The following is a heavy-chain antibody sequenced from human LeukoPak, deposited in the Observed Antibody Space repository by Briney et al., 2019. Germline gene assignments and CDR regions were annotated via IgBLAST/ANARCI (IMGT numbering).Heavy chain of an antibody. CDR1: GITFSNYG. J-gene: IGHJ4*02. V-gene: IGHV3-33*01. Sequence: GGSLRLSCAASGITFSNYGMHWVRQAPGQGLQWVSVIWYDGSNEYYTGSVKGRFTISRANAHNTLYLQMSILVADETAVYYCARCSQSTWGFFAYWGQGTRVTVSS. D-gene: IGHD1-1*01. CDR2: IWYDGSNE. CDR3: ARCSQSTWGFFAY.